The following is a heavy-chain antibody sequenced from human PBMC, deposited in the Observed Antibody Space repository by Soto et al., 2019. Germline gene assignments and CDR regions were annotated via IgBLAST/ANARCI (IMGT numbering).Heavy chain of an antibody. CDR3: ARAFAPGSGYDW. CDR1: GGSFSGYY. Sequence: QVQLQQWGAGLLKPSETLSLTCAVYGGSFSGYYWSWIRQPPGKGLEWIGEINHSGSTNYNPSLKSRVTISVDTSKNQFSLKLSSVTAADTAVYYCARAFAPGSGYDWWGQGTLVTVSS. V-gene: IGHV4-34*01. CDR2: INHSGST. J-gene: IGHJ4*02. D-gene: IGHD5-12*01.